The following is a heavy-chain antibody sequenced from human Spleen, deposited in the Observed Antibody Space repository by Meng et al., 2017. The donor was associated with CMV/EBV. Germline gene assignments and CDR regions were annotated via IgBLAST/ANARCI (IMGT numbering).Heavy chain of an antibody. J-gene: IGHJ4*02. CDR3: ARGNAHAFDY. CDR2: INSDGSGT. D-gene: IGHD1-1*01. V-gene: IGHV3-74*01. CDR1: GFTFDTYW. Sequence: GGSLRLSCAASGFTFDTYWMHWVRQAPGKGLMWVSRINSDGSGTTYADSVKGRFTISRDNAKNTLYLQMNSLRAEDTAVYYCARGNAHAFDYWGQGTLVTVSS.